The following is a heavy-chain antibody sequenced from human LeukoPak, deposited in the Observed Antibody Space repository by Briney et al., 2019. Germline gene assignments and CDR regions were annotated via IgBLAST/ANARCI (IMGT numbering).Heavy chain of an antibody. J-gene: IGHJ4*02. CDR1: GFTFSDSS. Sequence: GRSLRLSCTASGFTFSDSSMNWVRQAPGKGLEWLSYISSSSTTIYYADSVKGRFTISRDDAKNSLYLQMNSLRAEDTAVYYCARNLNTADDYWGQGILVTVSS. CDR2: ISSSSTTI. D-gene: IGHD5-18*01. CDR3: ARNLNTADDY. V-gene: IGHV3-48*01.